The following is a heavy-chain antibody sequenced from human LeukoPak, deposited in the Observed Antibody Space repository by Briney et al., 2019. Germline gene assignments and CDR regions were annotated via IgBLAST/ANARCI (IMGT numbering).Heavy chain of an antibody. CDR3: ARDYASDY. D-gene: IGHD3-10*01. V-gene: IGHV3-48*04. J-gene: IGHJ4*02. CDR2: ISRSGDTI. Sequence: PGTSLRLSCAASGFTFTSYGMNWVRQAPGKGLEWVSYISRSGDTIYFADSVKGRFTISRDNAKNSLYLQMSSLRAEDTAVYYCARDYASDYWGQGTLVTVSS. CDR1: GFTFTSYG.